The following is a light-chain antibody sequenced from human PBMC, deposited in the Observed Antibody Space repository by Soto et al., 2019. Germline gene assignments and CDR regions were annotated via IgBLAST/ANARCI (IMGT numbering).Light chain of an antibody. CDR2: GAS. V-gene: IGKV3-20*01. J-gene: IGKJ1*01. Sequence: ENVLTQSPGTLSLSPGARATLSCRASQSISNNLARYQQKPGQAPRLLIYGASSRATGIPDRFSGSGSGTDFTLTISRLEPEDFAVYYCQQYGSSPWTFGQGTKVEIK. CDR3: QQYGSSPWT. CDR1: QSISNN.